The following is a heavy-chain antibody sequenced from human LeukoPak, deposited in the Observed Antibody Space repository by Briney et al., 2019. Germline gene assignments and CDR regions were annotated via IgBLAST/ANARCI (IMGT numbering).Heavy chain of an antibody. CDR3: ARGDYYGSGSYYHDAFDI. Sequence: GGSLRLSFAASGFTFSSYWMSWVRQATGKGLEWVANIKPDGSEKHYVDSVKGRLTIARDNAKNSLYLQMNSLRAEDTAVYYCARGDYYGSGSYYHDAFDIWGQGTMVTVSS. CDR1: GFTFSSYW. CDR2: IKPDGSEK. D-gene: IGHD3-10*01. J-gene: IGHJ3*02. V-gene: IGHV3-7*03.